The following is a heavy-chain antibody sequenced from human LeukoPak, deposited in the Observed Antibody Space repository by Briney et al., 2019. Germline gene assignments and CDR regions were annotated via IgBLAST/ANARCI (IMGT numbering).Heavy chain of an antibody. V-gene: IGHV1-2*02. CDR1: GYTFTGYY. D-gene: IGHD3-22*01. CDR3: AREPYYYDSSGYYSPSGWFDP. CDR2: INPNSGGT. Sequence: GASVKVSCKASGYTFTGYYMHWVRQAPGQGLEWMGWINPNSGGTNYAQKLQGRVTMTTDTSTSTAYMELRSLRSDDTAVYYCAREPYYYDSSGYYSPSGWFDPWGQGTLVTVSS. J-gene: IGHJ5*02.